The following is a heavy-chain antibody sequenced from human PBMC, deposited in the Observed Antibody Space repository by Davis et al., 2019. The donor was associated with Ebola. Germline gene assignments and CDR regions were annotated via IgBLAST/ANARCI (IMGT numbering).Heavy chain of an antibody. CDR1: GYTFTSYG. D-gene: IGHD1-14*01. V-gene: IGHV1-18*01. Sequence: AASVKVSCKASGYTFTSYGISWVRQAPGQGLEWMGWISAYNGNTNYAQKLQGRVTMTTDTSTSTAYMELSSLRSEDTAVYYCARAGMYNWFDPWGQGTLVTVSS. J-gene: IGHJ5*02. CDR2: ISAYNGNT. CDR3: ARAGMYNWFDP.